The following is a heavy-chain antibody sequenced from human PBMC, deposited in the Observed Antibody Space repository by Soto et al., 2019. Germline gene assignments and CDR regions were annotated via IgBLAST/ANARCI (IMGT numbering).Heavy chain of an antibody. CDR3: ARDQVGPSPLGY. J-gene: IGHJ4*02. V-gene: IGHV1-18*01. CDR1: GYTFTNYG. Sequence: QVQLVQSGAELKKPGASVKVSCKASGYTFTNYGISSVRQAPGQGLEWMGGISAYNGNTKYAQKFQDRVTMTTDTSTSTAYMELRSLRSDDTAVYYCARDQVGPSPLGYWGQGTLVTVSS. CDR2: ISAYNGNT. D-gene: IGHD1-26*01.